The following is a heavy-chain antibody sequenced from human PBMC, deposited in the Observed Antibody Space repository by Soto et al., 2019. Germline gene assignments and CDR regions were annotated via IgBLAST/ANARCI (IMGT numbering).Heavy chain of an antibody. Sequence: SETLSLTCAVYGGSFSGYYWSWIRQPPGKGLEWIGEINHSGSTNYNPSLKSRVTISVDTSKNQFSLKLSSVTAADTAVYYCARGRGDFWSGYKVLDYWGQGTLVTVS. D-gene: IGHD3-3*01. V-gene: IGHV4-34*01. CDR3: ARGRGDFWSGYKVLDY. CDR1: GGSFSGYY. J-gene: IGHJ4*02. CDR2: INHSGST.